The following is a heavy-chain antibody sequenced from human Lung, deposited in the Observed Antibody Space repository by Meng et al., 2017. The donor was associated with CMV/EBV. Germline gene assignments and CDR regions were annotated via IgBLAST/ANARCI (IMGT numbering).Heavy chain of an antibody. Sequence: GSLRLXCAVYGGSFSGYYWSWIRQPPGEGLEWIGEINHSGSTNYNPSLKSRVTISVDTSKNQFSLKLSSVTAADTAVYYCARTYSSSWGPYYYYGMDVWGQGTTVTVSS. J-gene: IGHJ6*02. D-gene: IGHD5-18*01. CDR3: ARTYSSSWGPYYYYGMDV. CDR2: INHSGST. CDR1: GGSFSGYY. V-gene: IGHV4-34*01.